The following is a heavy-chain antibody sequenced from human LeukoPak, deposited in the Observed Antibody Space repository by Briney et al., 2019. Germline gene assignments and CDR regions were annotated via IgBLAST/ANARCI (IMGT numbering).Heavy chain of an antibody. CDR1: GGSFSGYY. V-gene: IGHV4-34*01. D-gene: IGHD3-3*01. J-gene: IGHJ6*03. CDR3: ARKLRITIFGVVTYYYYYMDV. Sequence: SETLSLTCAVSGGSFSGYYWSWIRQPPGKGLEWIGEINHSGSTNYNPSLKSRVTISVDTSKNQFSLKLSSVTAADTAVYYCARKLRITIFGVVTYYYYYMDVWGKGTTVTVSS. CDR2: INHSGST.